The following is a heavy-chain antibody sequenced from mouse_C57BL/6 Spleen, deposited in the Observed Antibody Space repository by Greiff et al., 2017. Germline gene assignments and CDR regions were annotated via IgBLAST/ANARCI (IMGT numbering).Heavy chain of an antibody. CDR2: IYPGGGYT. Sequence: QVQLQQSGAELVRPGTSVKMSCKASGYTFTNYWIGWAKQRPGHGLEWIGDIYPGGGYTNYNEKFKGKATLTADKSSSTAYMQFSSLTSEDSAIYYCARVYDYYFDYWGQGTTLTVSS. CDR3: ARVYDYYFDY. CDR1: GYTFTNYW. J-gene: IGHJ2*01. V-gene: IGHV1-63*01. D-gene: IGHD2-4*01.